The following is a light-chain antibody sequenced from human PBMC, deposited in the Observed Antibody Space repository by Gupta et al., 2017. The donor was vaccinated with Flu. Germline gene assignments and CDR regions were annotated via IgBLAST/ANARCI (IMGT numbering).Light chain of an antibody. CDR2: AAS. CDR3: QTFNTYPLT. J-gene: IGKJ4*01. Sequence: PSFRSAAVGDRVTITCRASQDIRRSLAWYRQKPGEGPKLLIYAASTLQTAVPLRFSGSGSGTEFTLTINSLQPEDFATYYCQTFNTYPLTFGGGTKVEIK. V-gene: IGKV1-9*01. CDR1: QDIRRS.